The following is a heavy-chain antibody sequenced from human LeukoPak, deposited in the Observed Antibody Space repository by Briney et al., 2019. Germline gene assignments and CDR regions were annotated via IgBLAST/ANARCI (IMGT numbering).Heavy chain of an antibody. V-gene: IGHV3-7*01. CDR3: ARDSCSGGSCYEVAFDI. Sequence: GGSLRLSCAASGFTFSSYWMSWVRQTPGKGLEWVANIKQDGSEKYYVDSVKGRFTISRDNAKNSLYLQMNSLRAEDTAVYYCARDSCSGGSCYEVAFDIWGQGTMVTVSS. J-gene: IGHJ3*02. CDR2: IKQDGSEK. D-gene: IGHD2-15*01. CDR1: GFTFSSYW.